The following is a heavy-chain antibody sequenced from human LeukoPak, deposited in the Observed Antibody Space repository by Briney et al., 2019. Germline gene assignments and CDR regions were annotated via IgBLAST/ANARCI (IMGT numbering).Heavy chain of an antibody. CDR3: ARGREYYDILTGYYIPYYFDY. V-gene: IGHV1-18*01. CDR2: ISDYNGNT. Sequence: GASVKVSCKASGYTCTSYGISWVRQAPGQGVEWMEWISDYNGNTNYAQKLQGRVAMTTDTSTSTAYMELRSLRSDDTAVYYCARGREYYDILTGYYIPYYFDYWGQGTLVTVSS. D-gene: IGHD3-9*01. J-gene: IGHJ4*02. CDR1: GYTCTSYG.